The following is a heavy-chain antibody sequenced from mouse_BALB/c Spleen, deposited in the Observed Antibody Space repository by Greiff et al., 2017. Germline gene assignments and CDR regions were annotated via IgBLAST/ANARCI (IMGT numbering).Heavy chain of an antibody. J-gene: IGHJ4*01. Sequence: EVQLQQSGAELVKPGASVKLSCTASGFNIKDTYMHWVKQRPEQGLAWIGRIDPANGNTKYDPKFQGKATITADTSSNTAYLQLSSLTSEDTAGYYCARCLLRLYYYAMDDWGQGTSVTVSS. V-gene: IGHV14-3*02. D-gene: IGHD1-1*01. CDR3: ARCLLRLYYYAMDD. CDR1: GFNIKDTY. CDR2: IDPANGNT.